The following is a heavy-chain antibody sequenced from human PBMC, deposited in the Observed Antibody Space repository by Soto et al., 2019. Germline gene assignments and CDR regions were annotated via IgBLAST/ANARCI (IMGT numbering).Heavy chain of an antibody. CDR1: GFTVSSNY. CDR3: ARPLDYGDYIDY. Sequence: EVQLVESGGGLVQPGGSLRLSFVVSGFTVSSNYMSWVRQAPGKGLEWVSIIYSGGSTDYADSVKGRFTISRDHSKNTLYLQMSSLRPEDTAVYYCARPLDYGDYIDYWGQGTLVTVSS. CDR2: IYSGGST. D-gene: IGHD4-17*01. V-gene: IGHV3-66*01. J-gene: IGHJ4*02.